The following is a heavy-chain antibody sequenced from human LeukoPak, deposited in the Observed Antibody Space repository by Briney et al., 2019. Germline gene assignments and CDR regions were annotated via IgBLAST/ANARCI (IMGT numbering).Heavy chain of an antibody. D-gene: IGHD2-21*02. Sequence: SETLSLTCAVSGYSISSGYYWGWIRQPPGKGLGWLRSIYHSGSTYDNPSLKSRVTISVDTSKNQVSLKLSSVTAADTAVDYCARSLGDYYYYYYMDVWGKGTTVTVSS. V-gene: IGHV4-38-2*01. CDR2: IYHSGST. J-gene: IGHJ6*03. CDR3: ARSLGDYYYYYYMDV. CDR1: GYSISSGYY.